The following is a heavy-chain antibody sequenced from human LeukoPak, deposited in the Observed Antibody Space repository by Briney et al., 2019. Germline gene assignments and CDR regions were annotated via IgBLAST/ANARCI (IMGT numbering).Heavy chain of an antibody. CDR2: IYYSGST. D-gene: IGHD3-9*01. V-gene: IGHV4-39*07. CDR3: ARAGIIYDILTGDAFDI. Sequence: PSETLSLTCTVSGGSISSSSYYWGWIRQPPGKGLEWIGSIYYSGSTYYNPSLKSRVTISVDTSKNQFSLKLSSVTAADTAVYYCARAGIIYDILTGDAFDIWGQGTMVTVSS. CDR1: GGSISSSSYY. J-gene: IGHJ3*02.